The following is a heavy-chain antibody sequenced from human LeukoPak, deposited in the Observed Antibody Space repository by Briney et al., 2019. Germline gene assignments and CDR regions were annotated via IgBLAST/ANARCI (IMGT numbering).Heavy chain of an antibody. Sequence: SETLSLTCTVSGGSISSYYWSWIRQPPGKGLEWIGYVYYSGSTNYNPSLNSRVTISVDTSKNQFSLKLNSVTAADTAVYCCARGTSSIDYWGQGTLVTVSS. CDR3: ARGTSSIDY. CDR1: GGSISSYY. J-gene: IGHJ4*02. CDR2: VYYSGST. V-gene: IGHV4-59*01. D-gene: IGHD1-14*01.